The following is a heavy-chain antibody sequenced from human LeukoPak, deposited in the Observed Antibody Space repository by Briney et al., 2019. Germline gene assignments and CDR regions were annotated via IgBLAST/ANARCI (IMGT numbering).Heavy chain of an antibody. CDR2: IYYSGST. V-gene: IGHV4-39*01. J-gene: IGHJ5*02. Sequence: PSETLSLTCTVSGGSISSSSYYWGWIRQPPGKGLEWIGSIYYSGSTYYNPSLKSRVTISVDTSKNQFSLKLSSVTAADTAVYYCASLGYDILTGYNWFDPWGQGTLVTVSS. D-gene: IGHD3-9*01. CDR3: ASLGYDILTGYNWFDP. CDR1: GGSISSSSYY.